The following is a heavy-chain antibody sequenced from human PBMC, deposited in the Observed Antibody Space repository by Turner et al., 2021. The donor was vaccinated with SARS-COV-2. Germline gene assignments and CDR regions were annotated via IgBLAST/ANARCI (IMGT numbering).Heavy chain of an antibody. V-gene: IGHV1-69*10. CDR2: IIPILGIA. CDR3: ARIEAYDSSGYYSDY. CDR1: GGTFSSYA. D-gene: IGHD3-22*01. Sequence: QVQLVQSGAEVKKPGSSVKVSCKASGGTFSSYAISWVRQAPGQGLEWMGGIIPILGIANYAQKFHGRVTITADKTTSTAYMELSSLRSEDTAVYYCARIEAYDSSGYYSDYWGQGTLVTVSS. J-gene: IGHJ4*02.